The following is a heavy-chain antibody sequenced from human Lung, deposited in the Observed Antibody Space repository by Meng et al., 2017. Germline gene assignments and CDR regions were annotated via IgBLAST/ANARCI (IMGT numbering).Heavy chain of an antibody. D-gene: IGHD4-11*01. CDR1: GGSFSDYY. Sequence: QGQVQQWGAGLLKPSETLSLTGVVSGGSFSDYYWSWIRQPPGKGLEWIGEINHSGSTNYNPSLESRATISVDTSQNNLSLKLSSVTAADSAVYYCARGPTTMAHDFDYWGQGTLVTVSS. CDR3: ARGPTTMAHDFDY. J-gene: IGHJ4*02. CDR2: INHSGST. V-gene: IGHV4-34*01.